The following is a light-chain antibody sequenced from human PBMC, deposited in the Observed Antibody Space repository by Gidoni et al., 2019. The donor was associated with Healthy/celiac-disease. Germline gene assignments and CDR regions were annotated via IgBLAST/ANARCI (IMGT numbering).Light chain of an antibody. Sequence: EMVMTQSPATLSVSPGESVTLSCRASQRGGTHLAWYRQKPGQAPRLVIYESSTRAAGSPARFSGSGSGTEFTITISSLQSEDSAIYYCQHYSEWPPWTFGRGTMVEIK. CDR2: ESS. J-gene: IGKJ1*01. CDR1: QRGGTH. CDR3: QHYSEWPPWT. V-gene: IGKV3-15*01.